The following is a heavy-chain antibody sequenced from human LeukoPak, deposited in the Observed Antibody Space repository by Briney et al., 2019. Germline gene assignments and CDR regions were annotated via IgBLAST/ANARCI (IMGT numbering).Heavy chain of an antibody. D-gene: IGHD3-10*01. V-gene: IGHV1-8*01. Sequence: GASVKVSCKASGYTFTSYDINWVRQATGQGLEWMGWMNPNSGNTGYAQKFQGRVTMTRNTSISTAYMELSSLRSEDTAVYYCARAHSMVRGVIVRAPAPGYWGQGTLVTVSS. CDR3: ARAHSMVRGVIVRAPAPGY. CDR1: GYTFTSYD. J-gene: IGHJ4*02. CDR2: MNPNSGNT.